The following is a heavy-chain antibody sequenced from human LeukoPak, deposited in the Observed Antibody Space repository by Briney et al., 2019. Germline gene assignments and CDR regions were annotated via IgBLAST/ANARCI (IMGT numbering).Heavy chain of an antibody. V-gene: IGHV4-59*01. Sequence: SETLSLTCAVYGGSFSGYYWSWIRQPPGKGLEWIGYIYYSGSTNYNPSLKSRVTISVDTSKNQFSLKLSSVTAADTAVYYCARVGAVTTPLYYYYGMDVWGQGTTVTVSS. D-gene: IGHD4-17*01. CDR3: ARVGAVTTPLYYYYGMDV. CDR1: GGSFSGYY. CDR2: IYYSGST. J-gene: IGHJ6*02.